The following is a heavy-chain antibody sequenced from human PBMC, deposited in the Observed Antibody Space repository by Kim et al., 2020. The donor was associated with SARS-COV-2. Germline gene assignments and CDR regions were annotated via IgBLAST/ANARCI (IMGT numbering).Heavy chain of an antibody. V-gene: IGHV4-39*07. Sequence: SETLSLTCTVSGGSISSSSYYWGWIRQPPGKGLEWIGSIYYSGSTYYNPSLKSRVTISVDTSKNQFSLKLSSVTAADTAVYYCARDKGSGYYYEPVWYFDYWGQGTLVTVSS. CDR3: ARDKGSGYYYEPVWYFDY. CDR2: IYYSGST. D-gene: IGHD3-22*01. CDR1: GGSISSSSYY. J-gene: IGHJ4*02.